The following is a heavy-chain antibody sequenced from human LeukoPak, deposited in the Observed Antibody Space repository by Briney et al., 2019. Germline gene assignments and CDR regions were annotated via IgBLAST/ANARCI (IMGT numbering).Heavy chain of an antibody. CDR3: AREDQPRGTFDY. CDR1: GFTFSNYW. D-gene: IGHD2-15*01. J-gene: IGHJ4*02. V-gene: IGHV3-7*05. Sequence: GGSLRLSCAASGFTFSNYWMTWLRQAPGKGLEWVANIKQDGSEKYYVDSVKGRFTISRDNAKNSLYLQMNSLRAEDTALCYCAREDQPRGTFDYWSQGILVTVSS. CDR2: IKQDGSEK.